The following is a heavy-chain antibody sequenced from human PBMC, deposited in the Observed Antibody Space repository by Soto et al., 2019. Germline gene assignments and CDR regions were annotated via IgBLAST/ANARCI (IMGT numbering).Heavy chain of an antibody. CDR2: ISYDGSNK. CDR3: ARDASNHRYYYYGMDV. Sequence: PGGSLRLSCAASGFTFSSYSIHWVRQAPCKGLEWVAVISYDGSNKYYADSVKGRFTISRDNSKNTLYLQMNSLRAEDTAVYYCARDASNHRYYYYGMDVWGQGTTVTFSS. D-gene: IGHD3-16*01. V-gene: IGHV3-30-3*01. J-gene: IGHJ6*02. CDR1: GFTFSSYS.